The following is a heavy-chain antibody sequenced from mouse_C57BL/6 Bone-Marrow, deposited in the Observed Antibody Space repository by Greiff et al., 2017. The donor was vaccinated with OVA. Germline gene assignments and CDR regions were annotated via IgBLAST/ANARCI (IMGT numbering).Heavy chain of an antibody. D-gene: IGHD1-1*01. Sequence: VQLQQSGAELVRPGASVKLSCTASGFNIKDDYMHWVKQRPEQGLEWIGWIDPENGDTEYASKFQGKATLTADTSSNTAYLQLSSLTSEDTAVYYCTTLYYYGSSYKDYFDYWGQGTTLTVSS. J-gene: IGHJ2*01. V-gene: IGHV14-4*01. CDR2: IDPENGDT. CDR3: TTLYYYGSSYKDYFDY. CDR1: GFNIKDDY.